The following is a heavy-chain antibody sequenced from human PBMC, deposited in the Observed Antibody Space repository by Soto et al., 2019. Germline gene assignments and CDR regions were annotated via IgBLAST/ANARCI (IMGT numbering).Heavy chain of an antibody. Sequence: EVQLLESGGGLVQPGGSLRLSCAASGFTFSSYDISWVHQAPGKGLELVSAISGSGGSTYYADSVKGRFTISIDNSKNTLYLQMNILRDEDTAVYYCASRGSGYYYYWGQGTLVTVSS. J-gene: IGHJ4*02. CDR1: GFTFSSYD. CDR2: ISGSGGST. D-gene: IGHD3-22*01. V-gene: IGHV3-23*01. CDR3: ASRGSGYYYY.